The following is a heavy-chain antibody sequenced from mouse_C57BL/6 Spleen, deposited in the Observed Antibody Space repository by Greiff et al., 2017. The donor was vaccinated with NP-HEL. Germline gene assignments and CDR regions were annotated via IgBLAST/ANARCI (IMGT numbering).Heavy chain of an antibody. V-gene: IGHV1-18*01. D-gene: IGHD2-5*01. CDR2: INPNNGGT. CDR1: GYTFTDYN. Sequence: EVQLQQSGPELVKPGASVKIPCKASGYTFTDYNMDWVKQSHGKSLEWIGDINPNNGGTIYNQKFKGKATLTVDKSSSTAYMELRSLTSEDTAVYYCARRSNYDGMDYWGQGTSVTVSS. J-gene: IGHJ4*01. CDR3: ARRSNYDGMDY.